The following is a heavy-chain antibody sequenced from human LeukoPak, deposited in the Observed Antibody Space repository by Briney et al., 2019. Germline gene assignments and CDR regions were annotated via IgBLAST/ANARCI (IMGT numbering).Heavy chain of an antibody. J-gene: IGHJ4*02. CDR3: TTDLDTAMATLHY. CDR1: GFSVSGYW. V-gene: IGHV3-15*01. D-gene: IGHD5-18*01. Sequence: GGSLRLSCAVSGFSVSGYWMTWVRQAPGKGLEWVGRIKSKTDGGTTDYAAPVKGRFTISRDDSKNTLYLQMSSLKTEDTAVYYCTTDLDTAMATLHYWGQGTLVTVSS. CDR2: IKSKTDGGTT.